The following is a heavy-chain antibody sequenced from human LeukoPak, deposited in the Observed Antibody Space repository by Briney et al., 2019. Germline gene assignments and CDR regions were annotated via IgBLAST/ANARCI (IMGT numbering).Heavy chain of an antibody. CDR2: IQYDGSNK. Sequence: AGGSLRLSCAASGFTFSRYGMHWVRQAPIKGLEWVAFIQYDGSNKYYADSAKGRFTISRDNSQNTLSLQMNSLRLEDTAAYYCILRNYYYYYMDVWGKGTTVTVSS. J-gene: IGHJ6*03. CDR3: ILRNYYYYYMDV. CDR1: GFTFSRYG. V-gene: IGHV3-30*02.